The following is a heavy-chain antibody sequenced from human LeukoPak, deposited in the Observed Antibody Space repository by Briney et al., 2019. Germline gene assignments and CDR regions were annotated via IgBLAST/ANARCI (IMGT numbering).Heavy chain of an antibody. CDR1: GFTFSSYA. CDR3: AKYGGQWLVLTNFDY. J-gene: IGHJ4*02. Sequence: GGSLRLSCAASGFTFSSYAMSWVRQAPGKGLEWVSAISGSGGSTYYADSVKGRFTISRDNSKNTLYLQMNSLRAEDTAVYYCAKYGGQWLVLTNFDYWGQGTLVTVSS. V-gene: IGHV3-23*01. D-gene: IGHD6-19*01. CDR2: ISGSGGST.